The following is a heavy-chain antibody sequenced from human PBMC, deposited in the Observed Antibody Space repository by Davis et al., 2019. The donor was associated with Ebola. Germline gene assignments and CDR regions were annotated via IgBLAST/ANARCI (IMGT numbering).Heavy chain of an antibody. Sequence: PGGSLRLSCAASGFTFRNYGIHWVRQAPGKGLEWVAFIRYVGAKRYYGDSVKGRFTISRDSSKNTLYLQMNSLRAEETAVYYCANMFSSSPRGGWFDPWGQGTLVTVSS. V-gene: IGHV3-30*02. J-gene: IGHJ5*02. CDR2: IRYVGAKR. CDR1: GFTFRNYG. D-gene: IGHD6-6*01. CDR3: ANMFSSSPRGGWFDP.